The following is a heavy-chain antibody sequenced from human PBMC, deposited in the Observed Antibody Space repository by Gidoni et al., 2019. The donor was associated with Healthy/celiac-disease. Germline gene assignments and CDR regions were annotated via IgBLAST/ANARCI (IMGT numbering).Heavy chain of an antibody. CDR1: GCPFSGYA. CDR2: ISYDGSNK. Sequence: QVQLVESGGGVVQPGGPLRLSCAASGCPFSGYAMHWVRQAPGKGLEWVAVISYDGSNKYYADSVKGRFTISRDNSKNTLYLQMNSLRAEDTAVYYCARDPRGYSYGDYWGQGTLVTVSS. V-gene: IGHV3-30*04. D-gene: IGHD5-18*01. CDR3: ARDPRGYSYGDY. J-gene: IGHJ4*02.